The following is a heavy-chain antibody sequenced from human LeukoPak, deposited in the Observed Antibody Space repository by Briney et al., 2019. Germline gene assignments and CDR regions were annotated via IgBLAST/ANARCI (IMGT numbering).Heavy chain of an antibody. CDR1: GFTFSSYG. CDR2: ISGSGGST. J-gene: IGHJ4*02. V-gene: IGHV3-23*01. CDR3: AKAKNSGVWFGESVDY. Sequence: GGSLRLSCAASGFTFSSYGMSWVRRAPGKGLEWVSAISGSGGSTYYADSVKGRFTISRDNSKNTLYLQMNSLRAEDTAVYYCAKAKNSGVWFGESVDYWGQGTLVTVSS. D-gene: IGHD3-10*01.